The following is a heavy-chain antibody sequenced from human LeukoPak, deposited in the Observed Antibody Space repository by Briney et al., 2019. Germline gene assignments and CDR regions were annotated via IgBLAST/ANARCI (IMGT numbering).Heavy chain of an antibody. CDR1: GFTFSSYG. J-gene: IGHJ6*02. CDR3: AREIGTITMVRGISYGMDV. V-gene: IGHV3-23*01. Sequence: GGSLRPSCAASGFTFSSYGMTWVRQAPGKGLEWVSAISGSGGSTYYADSVKGRFTISRDNSKNTLYLQMNSLRAEDTAVYYCAREIGTITMVRGISYGMDVWGQGTTVTVSS. CDR2: ISGSGGST. D-gene: IGHD3-10*01.